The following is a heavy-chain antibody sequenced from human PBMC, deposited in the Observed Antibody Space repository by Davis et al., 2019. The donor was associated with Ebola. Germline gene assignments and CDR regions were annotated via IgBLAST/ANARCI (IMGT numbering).Heavy chain of an antibody. CDR3: VSLGGGYFDY. D-gene: IGHD2-15*01. CDR1: GGSISSTSYY. CDR2: VYYSGST. Sequence: SETLSLTCTVSGGSISSTSYYWGWICQPPGKGLEWIGNVYYSGSTYYNPSLKSRVTISVDTSKNQFSLKLSSVTAADTAVYYCVSLGGGYFDYWGQGTLVTVSS. J-gene: IGHJ4*02. V-gene: IGHV4-39*01.